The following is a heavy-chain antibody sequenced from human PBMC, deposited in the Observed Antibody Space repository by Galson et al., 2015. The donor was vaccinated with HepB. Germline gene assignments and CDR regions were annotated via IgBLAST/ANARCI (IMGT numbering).Heavy chain of an antibody. V-gene: IGHV3-33*01. J-gene: IGHJ6*02. CDR2: IWYDGSNK. CDR1: GFTFSSYG. Sequence: SLRLSCAASGFTFSSYGMYWVRQAPGKGLEWVAVIWYDGSNKYYADSVKGRVTISRDNSKNTLFLQMNSLRAEDTAVYYCAREGGAIFGVENMDVWGQGTTVTVSS. D-gene: IGHD3-3*01. CDR3: AREGGAIFGVENMDV.